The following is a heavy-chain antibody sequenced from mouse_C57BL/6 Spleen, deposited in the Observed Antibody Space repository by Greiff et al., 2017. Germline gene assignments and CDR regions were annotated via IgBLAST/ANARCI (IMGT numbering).Heavy chain of an antibody. CDR3: ARGYYYGSSLYAMDY. CDR2: INPNNGGT. CDR1: GYTFTDYN. V-gene: IGHV1-22*01. D-gene: IGHD1-1*01. Sequence: VPLQQSGPELVKPGASVKMSCKASGYTFTDYNMHWVKQSHGKSLEWIGYINPNNGGTSYNQKFKGKATLTVNKSSSTAYMELRSLTSEDSAVYYCARGYYYGSSLYAMDYWGQGTSVTVSS. J-gene: IGHJ4*01.